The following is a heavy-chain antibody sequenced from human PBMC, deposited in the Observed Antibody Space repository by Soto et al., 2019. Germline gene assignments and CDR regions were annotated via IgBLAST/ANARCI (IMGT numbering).Heavy chain of an antibody. CDR1: GFTFSSYS. CDR3: AKATATGGGAFDI. J-gene: IGHJ3*02. CDR2: ISGSGGST. V-gene: IGHV3-23*01. D-gene: IGHD2-8*02. Sequence: HPWVSMKISCAASGFTFSSYSMNGVRQAPGKGLEWVSAISGSGGSTYYADSVKGRFTISRDNSKNTLYLRMNSLTAGDTAVYYCAKATATGGGAFDICGQGTMVTVS.